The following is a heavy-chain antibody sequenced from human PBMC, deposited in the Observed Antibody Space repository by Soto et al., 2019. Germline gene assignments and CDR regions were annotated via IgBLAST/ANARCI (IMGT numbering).Heavy chain of an antibody. CDR3: AKDGEGCSGGSCYLDY. V-gene: IGHV3-23*01. D-gene: IGHD2-15*01. CDR1: GFTFSSYA. Sequence: GGSLRLSCAASGFTFSSYAMSWVRQAPGKGLEWVSAISGSGGSTYYADSVKGRFTISRDNSKNTLYLQMNSLRAEDTAVYYCAKDGEGCSGGSCYLDYWGQGTLVTVSS. CDR2: ISGSGGST. J-gene: IGHJ4*02.